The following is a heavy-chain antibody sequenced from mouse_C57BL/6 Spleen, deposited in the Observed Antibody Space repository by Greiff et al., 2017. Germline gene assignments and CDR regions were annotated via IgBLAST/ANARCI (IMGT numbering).Heavy chain of an antibody. Sequence: VQLHQSGAELVKPGASVKISCKASGYAFSSYWMNWVKQRPGQGLEWIGQIYPGDGDTNYNGKFKGKATLTADKSSSTAYMQLSSLTSEDSAVYFCARDASWYFDVWGTGTTVTVSS. CDR2: IYPGDGDT. J-gene: IGHJ1*03. CDR3: ARDASWYFDV. V-gene: IGHV1-80*01. CDR1: GYAFSSYW. D-gene: IGHD6-1*01.